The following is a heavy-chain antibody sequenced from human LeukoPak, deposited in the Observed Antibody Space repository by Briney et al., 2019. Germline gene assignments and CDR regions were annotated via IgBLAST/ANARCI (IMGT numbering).Heavy chain of an antibody. CDR1: GGSINSYY. Sequence: SETLSLTCTVSGGSINSYYWSWIRQPPGKGLEWIGYIYYSGSTNYNPSLKSRVTISVDTSKNQFSLKLSSVTAADTAVYYCARDGRDRGGGFQHWGQGTLVTVSS. D-gene: IGHD3-16*01. V-gene: IGHV4-59*01. CDR2: IYYSGST. CDR3: ARDGRDRGGGFQH. J-gene: IGHJ1*01.